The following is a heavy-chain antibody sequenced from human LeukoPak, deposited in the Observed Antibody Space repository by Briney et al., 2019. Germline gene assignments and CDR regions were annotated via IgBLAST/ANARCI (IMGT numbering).Heavy chain of an antibody. V-gene: IGHV1-18*01. CDR2: ISAYNGNT. D-gene: IGHD1-26*01. J-gene: IGHJ4*02. Sequence: ASVKVSCKASGYTFTSYGISWVRQAPGQGLEWMGWISAYNGNTNYAQKLQGRVTMTTDTSISTAYMELSRLRSDDTAVYYCARAKVGGNTVDYWGQGTLVTVSS. CDR3: ARAKVGGNTVDY. CDR1: GYTFTSYG.